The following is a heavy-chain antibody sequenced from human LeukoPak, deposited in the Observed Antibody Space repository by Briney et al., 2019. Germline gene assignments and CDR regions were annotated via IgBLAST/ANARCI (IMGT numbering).Heavy chain of an antibody. CDR2: ISSSSSYI. D-gene: IGHD3-16*01. Sequence: PGGSLRLSCAASGYTFSRYTMNWVRQAPGKGLEWVSSISSSSSYIYYADSVKSRFTISRDNAKNTLYLQLNTLIAEDTAVYYCARDGEGGNWGDFDFWGQGTLVTVSS. CDR3: ARDGEGGNWGDFDF. J-gene: IGHJ4*02. CDR1: GYTFSRYT. V-gene: IGHV3-21*04.